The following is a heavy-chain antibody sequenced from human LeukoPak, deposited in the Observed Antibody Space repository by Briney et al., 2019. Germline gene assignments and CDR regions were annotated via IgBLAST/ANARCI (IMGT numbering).Heavy chain of an antibody. D-gene: IGHD4-17*01. CDR3: ARHYGDYVQGDY. CDR2: IFSGGST. J-gene: IGHJ4*02. CDR1: GFSVSSNY. V-gene: IGHV3-66*04. Sequence: PGGSLRLSCAASGFSVSSNYMSWARKAPGRGLEWVSVIFSGGSTYYADSVKDRFTISRDNSKNTLYLQMNSLRAEDTAVYYCARHYGDYVQGDYWGQGTLVTVSS.